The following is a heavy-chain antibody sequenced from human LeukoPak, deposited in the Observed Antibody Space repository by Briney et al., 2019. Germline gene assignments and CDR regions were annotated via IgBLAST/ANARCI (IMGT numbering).Heavy chain of an antibody. D-gene: IGHD3-22*01. J-gene: IGHJ4*02. CDR2: ISGSGGST. CDR1: GFTFSSYA. CDR3: AKDIYDSSGFDY. V-gene: IGHV3-23*01. Sequence: PGGSLRLSCAGSGFTFSSYAMSWVRQAPGKGLEWVSAISGSGGSTYYADSVKGRFTISRDNSKNTLYLQMNSLRAEDTAVYYCAKDIYDSSGFDYWGQGTPVTVSS.